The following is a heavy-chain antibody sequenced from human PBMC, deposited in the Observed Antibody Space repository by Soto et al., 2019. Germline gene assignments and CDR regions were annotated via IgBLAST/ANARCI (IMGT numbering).Heavy chain of an antibody. CDR1: GDSISSYY. V-gene: IGHV4-59*01. J-gene: IGHJ5*02. D-gene: IGHD1-7*01. CDR3: ARMGVLNYVSGFVP. Sequence: SQTLSLTCTVSGDSISSYYWSWNRQPPGKGLEWIGYIYSSGSTNYHPSPKSRGTISVDTSKNQFSLKLSSVSAADTGVYYGARMGVLNYVSGFVPWGHLALVTVS. CDR2: IYSSGST.